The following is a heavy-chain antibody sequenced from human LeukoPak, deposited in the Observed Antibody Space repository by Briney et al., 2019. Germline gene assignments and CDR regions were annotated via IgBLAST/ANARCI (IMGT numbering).Heavy chain of an antibody. CDR3: ARFSGVEFSRYATSGIKGFFDF. V-gene: IGHV5-51*01. Sequence: TRGESLKITCKVSGYTFFTYCIGWVRQTPGKGLEWMGIIYPLDSDTKYSPPFQGQVTVSADKSISTAYLQWSSLKASDSGVYYCARFSGVEFSRYATSGIKGFFDFWGQGTPVTVSS. J-gene: IGHJ4*02. D-gene: IGHD2-15*01. CDR1: GYTFFTYC. CDR2: IYPLDSDT.